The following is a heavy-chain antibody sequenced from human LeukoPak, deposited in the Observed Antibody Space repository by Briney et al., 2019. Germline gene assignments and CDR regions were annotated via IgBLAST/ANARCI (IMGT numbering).Heavy chain of an antibody. D-gene: IGHD2-15*01. J-gene: IGHJ3*02. V-gene: IGHV1-69*13. CDR3: AREPAQSIVVVVAATPGAFDI. CDR2: IIPIFGTA. CDR1: GGTFSSYA. Sequence: ASVKVSCKASGGTFSSYAISWVRQAPGQGLEWMGGIIPIFGTANYAQKFQGRVTITADESTSTAYMELSSLRAEDTAVYYCAREPAQSIVVVVAATPGAFDIWGQGTMVTVSS.